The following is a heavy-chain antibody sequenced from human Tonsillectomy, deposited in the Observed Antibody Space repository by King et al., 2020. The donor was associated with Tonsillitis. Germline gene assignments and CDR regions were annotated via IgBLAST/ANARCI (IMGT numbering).Heavy chain of an antibody. CDR3: SRQDYYDSSGYQENASYT. V-gene: IGHV3-21*01. Sequence: VQLVESGGGLVKPGGSLRLSCAASGFTFSSYSMNWVRQAPGKGLEWVSSISSSSSYIYYADSVKGRFTISRDNAKNSLYLQMNSLRAEDTAVYYCSRQDYYDSSGYQENASYTWGQGKMVTVSS. J-gene: IGHJ3*02. CDR1: GFTFSSYS. D-gene: IGHD3-22*01. CDR2: ISSSSSYI.